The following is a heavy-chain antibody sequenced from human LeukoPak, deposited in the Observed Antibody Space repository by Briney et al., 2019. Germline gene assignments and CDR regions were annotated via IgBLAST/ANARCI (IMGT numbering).Heavy chain of an antibody. V-gene: IGHV3-30*04. D-gene: IGHD6-19*01. J-gene: IGHJ4*02. CDR1: GFTFNSYA. Sequence: GGSLRLSCAASGFTFNSYALHWVRQAPGKGLEWVAVKSYDGSNKYYTDSVKGRFTISRDNSKNTLYLQMNSLRAEDTAVYYCARDPDSSGWFDYWGQGTLVTVSS. CDR2: KSYDGSNK. CDR3: ARDPDSSGWFDY.